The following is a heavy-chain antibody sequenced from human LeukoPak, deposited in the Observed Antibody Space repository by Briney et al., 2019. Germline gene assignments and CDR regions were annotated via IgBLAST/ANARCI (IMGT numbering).Heavy chain of an antibody. D-gene: IGHD5-18*01. J-gene: IGHJ3*02. CDR2: IYYSGST. Sequence: PSETLSLTCTVSGGSISSYYWSWLRQPPGKGREWSGYIYYSGSTNYNPSLKSRVPISVDTSKNQFSLKLSSVAAADTAVYYCARDGYSYYGAFDIWGQGTMVTVSS. V-gene: IGHV4-59*01. CDR1: GGSISSYY. CDR3: ARDGYSYYGAFDI.